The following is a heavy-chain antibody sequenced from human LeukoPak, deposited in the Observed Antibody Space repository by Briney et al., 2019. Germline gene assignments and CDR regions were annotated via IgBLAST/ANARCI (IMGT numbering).Heavy chain of an antibody. CDR1: GLTFSSYG. CDR2: ISYDGSNK. J-gene: IGHJ3*02. D-gene: IGHD3-10*01. V-gene: IGHV3-30*18. Sequence: GGSLSLSRAASGLTFSSYGMHWVRQAPGRGGEWVGVISYDGSNKYYADSVKGRFTISRDNSKNTLYLQMNSLRAEDTAVYYCAKDLAYCSGTDAFDIWGQGTMVTVSS. CDR3: AKDLAYCSGTDAFDI.